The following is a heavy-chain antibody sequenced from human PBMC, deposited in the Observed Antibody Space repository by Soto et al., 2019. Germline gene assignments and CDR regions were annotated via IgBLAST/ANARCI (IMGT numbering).Heavy chain of an antibody. CDR3: ARHRVVQAAPQPYYFDY. CDR2: IYYSGST. CDR1: GGSISSGGYY. Sequence: SETLSLTCTVSGGSISSGGYYWSWIRQHPGKGLEWIGYIYYSGSTYYSPSLKSRVTISVDTSKNQFSLKLSSVNAADTAVYYCARHRVVQAAPQPYYFDYWGQATLVTSPQ. V-gene: IGHV4-31*03. J-gene: IGHJ4*02. D-gene: IGHD2-2*01.